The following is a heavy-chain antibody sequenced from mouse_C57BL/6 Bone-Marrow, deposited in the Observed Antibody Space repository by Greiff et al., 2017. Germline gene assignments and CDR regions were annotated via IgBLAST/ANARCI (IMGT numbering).Heavy chain of an antibody. Sequence: VQLQESGAELVKPGASVKMSCKASGYTFTTYSIEWMKQNPGKSLEWIGSFPPYNVDTKYNEKFKGKATLTVEKSSNTVYLQLSRLTSDDSAVYYCARSSTFYYYFDYWGQGTTLTVSS. CDR2: FPPYNVDT. D-gene: IGHD5-1*01. CDR3: ARSSTFYYYFDY. V-gene: IGHV1-47*01. CDR1: GYTFTTYS. J-gene: IGHJ2*01.